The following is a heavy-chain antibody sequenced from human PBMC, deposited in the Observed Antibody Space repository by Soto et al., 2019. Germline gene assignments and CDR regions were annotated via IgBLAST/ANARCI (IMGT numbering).Heavy chain of an antibody. CDR2: IYYSGST. V-gene: IGHV4-31*03. CDR1: GGSISSGGYY. J-gene: IGHJ5*02. D-gene: IGHD2-21*02. Sequence: NPSETLSLTCTVSGGSISSGGYYWSWIRQHPGKGLEWIGYIYYSGSTYYNPSLKSRVTISVDTSKNQFSLKLSSVTAADTAVYYCARDTRSDSYWFDPWGQGTLVTVSS. CDR3: ARDTRSDSYWFDP.